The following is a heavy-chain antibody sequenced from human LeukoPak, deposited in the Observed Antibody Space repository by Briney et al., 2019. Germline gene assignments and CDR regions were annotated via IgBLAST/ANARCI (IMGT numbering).Heavy chain of an antibody. J-gene: IGHJ4*02. CDR2: IYYSGST. Sequence: SETLSLTCTVSGGSISSDSYYWAWIRQPPGKRLEWIASIYYSGSTYYNPSLKSRVTISVDTSRNQFSLKLSSVTAADTAVYYCASLAVAGLSEGYWGQGTLVIVSS. V-gene: IGHV4-39*01. CDR1: GGSISSDSYY. D-gene: IGHD6-19*01. CDR3: ASLAVAGLSEGY.